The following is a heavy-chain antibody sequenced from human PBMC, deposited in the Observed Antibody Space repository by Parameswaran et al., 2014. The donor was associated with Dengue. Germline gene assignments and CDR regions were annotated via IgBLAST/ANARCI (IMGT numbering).Heavy chain of an antibody. V-gene: IGHV4-59*01. CDR3: ASSGWYRNPFEY. D-gene: IGHD6-19*01. J-gene: IGHJ4*02. CDR2: IHVSGST. Sequence: VRQAPGRTEWIGYIHVSGSTNYNPSLKSRITISVDTSKNQFSLNLNSVTAADTAVYYCASSGWYRNPFEYWGQGTLVTVSS.